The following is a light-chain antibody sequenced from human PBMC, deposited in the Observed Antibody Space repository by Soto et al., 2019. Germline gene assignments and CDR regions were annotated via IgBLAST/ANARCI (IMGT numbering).Light chain of an antibody. V-gene: IGLV2-8*01. CDR3: SSFAGSDDFVV. Sequence: QSALTQPPSASGSPGQSVTISCTGTSSDVGGYQSVSWHQQRPGVAPKLMIYEVNKRPSGVPDRFSGSKSGNTASLTVSGLQAEDEADYYCSSFAGSDDFVVFGGGTKLTVL. CDR1: SSDVGGYQS. CDR2: EVN. J-gene: IGLJ2*01.